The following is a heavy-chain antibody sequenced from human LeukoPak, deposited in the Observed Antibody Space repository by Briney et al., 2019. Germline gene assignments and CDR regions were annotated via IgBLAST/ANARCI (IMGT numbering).Heavy chain of an antibody. J-gene: IGHJ5*02. D-gene: IGHD3-9*01. CDR3: ARELPDTLLDP. CDR2: INPSGGST. V-gene: IGHV1-46*01. Sequence: ASVKVSCKASGYTFTGYYTHWVRQAPGQGLEWMGIINPSGGSTSYAQKFQGRVTMTRDTSTSTVYMELSSLRSEDTAVYYCARELPDTLLDPWGQGTLVTVSS. CDR1: GYTFTGYY.